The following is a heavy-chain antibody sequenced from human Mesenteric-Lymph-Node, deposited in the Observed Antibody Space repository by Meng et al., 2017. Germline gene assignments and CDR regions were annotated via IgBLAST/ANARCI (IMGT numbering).Heavy chain of an antibody. D-gene: IGHD6-13*01. CDR1: GFTFSSYE. V-gene: IGHV3-48*03. CDR2: INSGGGTI. Sequence: GESLKISCAASGFTFSSYEMNWVRQAPGKGLEWVSYINSGGGTIYYAASVKGRFTISRDNAKNSLYLQMNSLRAEDTAVYYCARGSSSWPKFQHWGQGTLVTVSS. CDR3: ARGSSSWPKFQH. J-gene: IGHJ1*01.